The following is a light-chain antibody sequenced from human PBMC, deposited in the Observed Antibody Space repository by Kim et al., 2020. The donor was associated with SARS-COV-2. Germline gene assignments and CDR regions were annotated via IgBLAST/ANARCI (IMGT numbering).Light chain of an antibody. J-gene: IGKJ2*01. CDR3: LQIYNKPNT. V-gene: IGKV1-6*01. CDR2: GAS. CDR1: QGIGSD. Sequence: AIQMTQSPSSLSAAVGDSVAVSCRASQGIGSDLAWYQQKPGKGPKLLIYGASNLQSGVPSRFSGSGSGTDFTLTISGLQPEDFATYYCLQIYNKPNTFGQGTKVDIK.